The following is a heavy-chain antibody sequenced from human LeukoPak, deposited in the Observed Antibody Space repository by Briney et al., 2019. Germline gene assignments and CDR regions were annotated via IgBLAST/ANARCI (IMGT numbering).Heavy chain of an antibody. D-gene: IGHD3-9*01. CDR1: GYTFTSYG. J-gene: IGHJ4*02. CDR2: ISAYNGNT. V-gene: IGHV1-18*04. CDR3: ARDHPGWLYPSSYYFDY. Sequence: ASVKVSCKASGYTFTSYGISWVRQAPGQGLEWMGWISAYNGNTNYAQKLQGRVTMTTDTSTSTAYMELRSLRSDDTAVYYCARDHPGWLYPSSYYFDYWGQRTLVTVSS.